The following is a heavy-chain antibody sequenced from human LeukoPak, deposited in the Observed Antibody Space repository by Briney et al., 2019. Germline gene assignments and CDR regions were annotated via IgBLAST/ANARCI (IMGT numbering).Heavy chain of an antibody. Sequence: SETLSLTCTVSGGSLSSYYWSWIRQPPGKGLEWIGYINYSGSTHYNPSLKSRVTISVDTSKNQFSLKLSSVTAADTAVYYCARTEESGYSYRYFGYYYYMDVWGKGTTVTVSS. CDR3: ARTEESGYSYRYFGYYYYMDV. CDR2: INYSGST. J-gene: IGHJ6*03. D-gene: IGHD5-18*01. CDR1: GGSLSSYY. V-gene: IGHV4-59*01.